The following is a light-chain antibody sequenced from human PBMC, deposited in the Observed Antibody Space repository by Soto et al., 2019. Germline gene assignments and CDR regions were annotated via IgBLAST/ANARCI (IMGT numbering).Light chain of an antibody. CDR2: GAS. J-gene: IGKJ1*01. Sequence: DIQLTQSPPTLSASVGDRVTITCRASQSIRYYLAWYQQMPGKAPKLLIYGASSLPSGVPSRFSGSGSGTECTLTISSLEPDDFATYFCQHHNSYSQTFGQGTKMEIK. CDR1: QSIRYY. V-gene: IGKV1-5*01. CDR3: QHHNSYSQT.